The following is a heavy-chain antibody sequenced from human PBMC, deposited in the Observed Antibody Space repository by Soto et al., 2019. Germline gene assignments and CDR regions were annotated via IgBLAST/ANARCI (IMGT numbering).Heavy chain of an antibody. J-gene: IGHJ4*02. CDR3: ARHGSY. CDR1: CVSIGRSSYY. Sequence: SDTLSLACTVSCVSIGRSSYYCGCILQTPGKGLEWIVTIYFSGKTYDNPSLKSPRTISVDRSKNQFALNLTSVTAADTAVYYCARHGSYWGPGTLVTVSS. V-gene: IGHV4-39*01. CDR2: IYFSGKT.